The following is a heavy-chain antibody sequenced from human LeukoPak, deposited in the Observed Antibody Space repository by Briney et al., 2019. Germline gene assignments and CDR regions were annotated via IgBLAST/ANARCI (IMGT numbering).Heavy chain of an antibody. CDR2: INHSGST. V-gene: IGHV4-34*01. Sequence: SETLSLTCAVYGGSLCGYYWSWIRQSPGKGRECIADINHSGSTIYIPSLKSRVTNSLDTSKSQFSLKLSSVTAADTAVYYCARAASITIFGVVSRWFDPWGQGTLVTVPS. D-gene: IGHD3-3*01. CDR3: ARAASITIFGVVSRWFDP. J-gene: IGHJ5*02. CDR1: GGSLCGYY.